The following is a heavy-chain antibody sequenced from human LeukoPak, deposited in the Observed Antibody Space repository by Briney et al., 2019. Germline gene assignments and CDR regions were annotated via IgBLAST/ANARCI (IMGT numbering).Heavy chain of an antibody. CDR1: GGSISSGDYY. V-gene: IGHV4-30-4*01. J-gene: IGHJ3*02. CDR2: IYYSGST. D-gene: IGHD3-3*01. Sequence: PSQTLSLTCTVSGGSISSGDYYWSWIRQPPGKGLEWIGYIYYSGSTHYNPSLKSRVTISVDTSKNQFSLKLSSVTAADTAVYYCARAADYDFWSGYPNDAFDIWGQGTMVTVSS. CDR3: ARAADYDFWSGYPNDAFDI.